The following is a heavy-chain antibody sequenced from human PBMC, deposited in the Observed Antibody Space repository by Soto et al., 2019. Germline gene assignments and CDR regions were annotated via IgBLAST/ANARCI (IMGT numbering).Heavy chain of an antibody. J-gene: IGHJ4*02. V-gene: IGHV3-7*03. D-gene: IGHD2-15*01. CDR2: IKQDGSEK. Sequence: VSLRLSCAACGFTFSNYWMTWVRQAPGKGLEWVANIKQDGSEKYYVDSVKGRFTISRDNAKNSLYLQMNSLRAEDTAVYYCARGCSGGSCYSIWFDYWGQGTQVTVFS. CDR1: GFTFSNYW. CDR3: ARGCSGGSCYSIWFDY.